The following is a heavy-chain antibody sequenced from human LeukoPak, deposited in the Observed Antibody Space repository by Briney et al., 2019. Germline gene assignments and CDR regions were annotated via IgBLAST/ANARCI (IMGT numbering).Heavy chain of an antibody. Sequence: SETLSLTCAVCGGSFSGYYWSWIRQPPGKGLEGFGEINHSGSTNYNPSLKSRVTISVDTSKNQFSLKLSSVTAADTAVYYCARGRRYSYGYRVYDYGMDVWGQGTTVTVSS. CDR2: INHSGST. CDR1: GGSFSGYY. V-gene: IGHV4-34*01. D-gene: IGHD5-18*01. CDR3: ARGRRYSYGYRVYDYGMDV. J-gene: IGHJ6*02.